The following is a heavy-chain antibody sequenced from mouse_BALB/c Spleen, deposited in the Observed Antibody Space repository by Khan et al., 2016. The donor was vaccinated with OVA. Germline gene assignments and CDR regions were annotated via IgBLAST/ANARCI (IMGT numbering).Heavy chain of an antibody. CDR2: ISSLAYSI. J-gene: IGHJ4*01. CDR3: ARSWAMDY. Sequence: EVELVESGGGLVQPGGSRKLSCAASGFTFSDYGLAWVRQAPGKGPAWVAFISSLAYSIYYADTVTGRFTISREKAKNTLYLEMSSLRSEDTAMYYCARSWAMDYWGQGTSVTVSS. V-gene: IGHV5-15*02. CDR1: GFTFSDYG.